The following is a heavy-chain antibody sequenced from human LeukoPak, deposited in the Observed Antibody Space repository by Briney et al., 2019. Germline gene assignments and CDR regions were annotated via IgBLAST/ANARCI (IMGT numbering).Heavy chain of an antibody. CDR2: INSDGSST. CDR1: GFTLSSYW. V-gene: IGHV3-74*01. D-gene: IGHD5-18*01. J-gene: IGHJ4*02. Sequence: PGGSLRLSCAASGFTLSSYWMHWVRQAPGKGLVWVSRINSDGSSTSYADSVKGRFTISRDNAKDTLYLQMNSLRAEHTAVYYCAREGYTAMVPSLDHWGQGTLVTVSS. CDR3: AREGYTAMVPSLDH.